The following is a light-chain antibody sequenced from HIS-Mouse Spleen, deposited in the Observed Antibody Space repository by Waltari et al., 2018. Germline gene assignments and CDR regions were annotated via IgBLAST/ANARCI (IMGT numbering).Light chain of an antibody. V-gene: IGKV3-15*01. CDR2: GAS. CDR1: QSVSSN. CDR3: QQYNNWPPSYT. J-gene: IGKJ2*01. Sequence: EIVMMQPPATLSVSPGERATLTCRASQSVSSNLAWYQQKPGQAPRLLIYGASTRATGIPARFSGSGSGTEFTLTISSLQSEDFAVYYCQQYNNWPPSYTFGQGTKLEIK.